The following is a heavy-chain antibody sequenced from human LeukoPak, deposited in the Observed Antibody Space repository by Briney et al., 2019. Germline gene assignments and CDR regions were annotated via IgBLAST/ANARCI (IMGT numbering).Heavy chain of an antibody. J-gene: IGHJ4*02. CDR3: AKKVYYDSSGYIDY. V-gene: IGHV3-23*01. D-gene: IGHD3-22*01. Sequence: AGGSLRLSCAASGFTFSSYAMSWVRQAPGKGLEWVSAISGSGGSTYYADSVKGRFTIARVTSKNTLYLQMNPLRAEDTDVYYCAKKVYYDSSGYIDYWGQGTLVTVSS. CDR1: GFTFSSYA. CDR2: ISGSGGST.